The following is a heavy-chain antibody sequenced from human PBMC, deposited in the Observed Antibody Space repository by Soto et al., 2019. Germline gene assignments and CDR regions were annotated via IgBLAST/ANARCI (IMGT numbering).Heavy chain of an antibody. D-gene: IGHD3-22*01. J-gene: IGHJ4*02. CDR1: GITISNYP. V-gene: IGHV3-23*01. CDR3: VKDDGGYPSTAPH. Sequence: EVQLLESGGGLVQPGGSLRLSYAASGITISNYPMSWVRQAPGKGLDWVSGISGSGDRTYYADSAKGRFTISKDISRNSLSLQLDSLGVEDTAVYFCVKDDGGYPSTAPHWGQGTLVTVSS. CDR2: ISGSGDRT.